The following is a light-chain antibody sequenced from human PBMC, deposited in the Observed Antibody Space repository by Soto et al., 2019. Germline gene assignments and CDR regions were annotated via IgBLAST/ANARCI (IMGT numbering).Light chain of an antibody. V-gene: IGKV1-39*01. CDR1: QSITSY. Sequence: DIQMTQSPSSLSASVGDRVTITCRASQSITSYLNWYQQKPGKAPNLLIYAASRLQSGVPSRFSGSESGTDFILTISGLQPGDFATYYCQQSFSTPYTFGQGTKLEIK. CDR2: AAS. CDR3: QQSFSTPYT. J-gene: IGKJ2*01.